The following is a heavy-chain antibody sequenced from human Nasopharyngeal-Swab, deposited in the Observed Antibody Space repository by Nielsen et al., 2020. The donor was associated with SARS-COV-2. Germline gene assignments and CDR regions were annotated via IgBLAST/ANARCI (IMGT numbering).Heavy chain of an antibody. CDR2: INPNSGGT. CDR3: ARGPLCYYDSESHFDY. V-gene: IGHV1-2*06. J-gene: IGHJ4*02. D-gene: IGHD3-22*01. CDR1: GSPFPGYY. Sequence: ASVKVSCKASGSPFPGYYMHWVRQAPGQGLEWMGRINPNSGGTNYEQKFQGRVTMTRDPSIRPSYMELSRLRSDDTAVYYCARGPLCYYDSESHFDYWCQGTLVTVSS.